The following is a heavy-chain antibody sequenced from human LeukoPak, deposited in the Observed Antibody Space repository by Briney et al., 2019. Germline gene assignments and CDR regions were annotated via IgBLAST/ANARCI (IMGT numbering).Heavy chain of an antibody. J-gene: IGHJ4*02. CDR2: VTSDGGTT. Sequence: GGSLRLSCSASGFTFSSYAMHWVRQAPGEELDYISGVTSDGGTTYHADSVKGRFTISRDNSKNTLYLQMSSLRVEDTAVYYCVKVSSTVGATYFDQWGQGALVTVSS. D-gene: IGHD1-26*01. CDR1: GFTFSSYA. CDR3: VKVSSTVGATYFDQ. V-gene: IGHV3-64D*06.